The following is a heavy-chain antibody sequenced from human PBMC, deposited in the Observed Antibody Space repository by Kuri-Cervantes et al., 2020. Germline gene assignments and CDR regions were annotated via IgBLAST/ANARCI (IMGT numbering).Heavy chain of an antibody. V-gene: IGHV3-9*01. Sequence: SLKISCAASGFTFDDYAMHWVRQAPGKGLEWVSGISWNSGSIGYADSVKGRFTISRDNAKNSLYLQMNSLRAEDTAVYYCARGRQDYDILTGYYSAIYFDYWGQGTLVTVSS. D-gene: IGHD3-9*01. CDR2: ISWNSGSI. J-gene: IGHJ4*02. CDR1: GFTFDDYA. CDR3: ARGRQDYDILTGYYSAIYFDY.